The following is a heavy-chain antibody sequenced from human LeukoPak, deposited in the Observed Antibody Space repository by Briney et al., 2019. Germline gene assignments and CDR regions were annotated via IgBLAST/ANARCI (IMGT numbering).Heavy chain of an antibody. V-gene: IGHV3-74*01. CDR3: ARGQYSSSGDY. Sequence: QPGGSLRLSCAASGFTFGSHWMHWVRQAPGKGLVWVSRINSDGSITSYADSVKGRFTISRDNAKNTLYLQMNSLRAEDTAVYYCARGQYSSSGDYWGQGTLVTVSS. D-gene: IGHD6-13*01. CDR2: INSDGSIT. CDR1: GFTFGSHW. J-gene: IGHJ4*02.